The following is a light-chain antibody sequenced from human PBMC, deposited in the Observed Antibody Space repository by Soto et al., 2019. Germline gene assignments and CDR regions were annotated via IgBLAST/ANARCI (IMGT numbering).Light chain of an antibody. J-gene: IGKJ4*01. Sequence: DIQMTQSLSSLSASVGDRITITCRASEIVGNWVAWYQQKPGKAPKVLIYAASTLARGVPSRFSDSRSGTVFSLTVSSLQPEDFATYYCQQANSFPLSFGGGTKVDIK. CDR3: QQANSFPLS. CDR2: AAS. V-gene: IGKV1D-12*01. CDR1: EIVGNW.